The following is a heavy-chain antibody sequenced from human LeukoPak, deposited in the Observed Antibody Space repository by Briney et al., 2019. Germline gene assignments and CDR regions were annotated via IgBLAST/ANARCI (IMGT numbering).Heavy chain of an antibody. Sequence: GGSLRLSCAASGXXFSSYGMHWVXXAXGXXXEWVSLIWYDGSNKYYADSVKGRFTISRDNSKNTLYLQMNSLRAEDTXVYYCARDWGKGDHWGQGTLVTVSS. V-gene: IGHV3-33*01. CDR1: GXXFSSYG. J-gene: IGHJ4*02. D-gene: IGHD3-16*01. CDR3: ARDWGKGDH. CDR2: IWYDGSNK.